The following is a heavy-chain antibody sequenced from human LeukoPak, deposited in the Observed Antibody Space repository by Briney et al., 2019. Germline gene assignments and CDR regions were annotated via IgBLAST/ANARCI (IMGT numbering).Heavy chain of an antibody. V-gene: IGHV3-21*01. CDR1: GFTFSGYS. D-gene: IGHD5-24*01. CDR2: ISSSSSYI. J-gene: IGHJ4*02. Sequence: PGGSLRLPCAASGFTFSGYSMNWVRQAPGKGLEWVSSISSSSSYIYYADSVKGRFTISRDNAKNSLNLLMISLRAEDTAVYYCARGFPRGRWLHYDYWGQGTLVTVSS. CDR3: ARGFPRGRWLHYDY.